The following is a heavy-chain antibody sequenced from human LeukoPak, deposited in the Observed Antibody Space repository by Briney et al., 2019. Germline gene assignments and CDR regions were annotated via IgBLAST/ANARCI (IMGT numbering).Heavy chain of an antibody. CDR1: GFTFSSYA. CDR2: ISYDGSNK. Sequence: GGSLRLSCAASGFTFSSYAIHWVRQAPGKGLEWVAVISYDGSNKYYADSVKGRFTISRDNSKNTIYVQMNSLRPEDTAVYYCARDSVVRTYVFDYWGQGTLVTVSS. CDR3: ARDSVVRTYVFDY. D-gene: IGHD3-22*01. J-gene: IGHJ4*02. V-gene: IGHV3-30-3*01.